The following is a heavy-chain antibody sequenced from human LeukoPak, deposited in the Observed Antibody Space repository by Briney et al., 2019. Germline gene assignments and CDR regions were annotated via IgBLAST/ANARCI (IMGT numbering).Heavy chain of an antibody. CDR1: GGSISSSNW. J-gene: IGHJ6*02. CDR2: IYHSGST. CDR3: ARGGPHSYYYYGMDV. V-gene: IGHV4-4*02. Sequence: PSGTLSLTCAVSGGSISSSNWWSWVRQPPGKGLEWIGEIYHSGSTNYNPSLKSRVTISVDTSKNQFSLKLNSVTAADTAVYYCARGGPHSYYYYGMDVWGQGTTVTVSS.